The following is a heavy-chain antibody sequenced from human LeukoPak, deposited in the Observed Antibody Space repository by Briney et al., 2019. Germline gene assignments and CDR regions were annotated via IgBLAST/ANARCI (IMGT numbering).Heavy chain of an antibody. V-gene: IGHV3-30*04. CDR2: ISYDGSNK. CDR3: AKSKVTAMDY. D-gene: IGHD2-21*02. Sequence: GGSLRLSCAASGFTFSSYAMHWVRQAPGKGLEWVAVISYDGSNKYYADSVKGRFTISRDNSKNTLYLQMNSLRAEDTAVYYCAKSKVTAMDYWGQGTLVTVSS. J-gene: IGHJ4*02. CDR1: GFTFSSYA.